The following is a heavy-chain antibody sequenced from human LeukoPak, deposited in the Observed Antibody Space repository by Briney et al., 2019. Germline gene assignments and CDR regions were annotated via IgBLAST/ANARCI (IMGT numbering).Heavy chain of an antibody. CDR3: ARSPFRDGYNYWYFDL. J-gene: IGHJ2*01. CDR1: GGSISSYY. Sequence: SETLSLTCTVSGGSISSYYWSWIRQPPGKGLEWIGYIYTSGSTNYNPTLKSRVTISVDTSKNQFSLKLSSVTAADTAVYYCARSPFRDGYNYWYFDLWGRGTLVTVSS. D-gene: IGHD5-24*01. V-gene: IGHV4-4*09. CDR2: IYTSGST.